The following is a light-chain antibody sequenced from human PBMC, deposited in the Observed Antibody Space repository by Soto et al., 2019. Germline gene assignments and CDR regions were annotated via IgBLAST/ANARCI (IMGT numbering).Light chain of an antibody. CDR3: QQRRNWPPFT. Sequence: EIVLTQSPATLSLSPGDRATLSCRASQSVSSYLAWYQQKPGQAPRLLIYDASNRATGIPARFSGSGSGTDFTLTISSLEPEDFAVYYCQQRRNWPPFTFGQGTRLEI. J-gene: IGKJ5*01. CDR1: QSVSSY. CDR2: DAS. V-gene: IGKV3-11*01.